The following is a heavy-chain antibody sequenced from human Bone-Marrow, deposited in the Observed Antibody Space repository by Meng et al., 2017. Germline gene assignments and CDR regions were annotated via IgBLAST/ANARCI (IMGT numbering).Heavy chain of an antibody. Sequence: ASVKVSCKASGYTFTSYAMNWVRQAPGQGLEWMGWINTNTGNPTYAQGFTGRFVFSLDTSVSTAYLQTSNLKAEDTAVYYCARGGYSYGYDYYYYGMDVWGQGTTVTVSS. J-gene: IGHJ6*02. V-gene: IGHV7-4-1*02. CDR2: INTNTGNP. CDR1: GYTFTSYA. CDR3: ARGGYSYGYDYYYYGMDV. D-gene: IGHD5-18*01.